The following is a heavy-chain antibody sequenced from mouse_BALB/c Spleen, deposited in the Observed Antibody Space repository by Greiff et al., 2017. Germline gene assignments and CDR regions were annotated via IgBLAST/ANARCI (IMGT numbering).Heavy chain of an antibody. J-gene: IGHJ3*01. V-gene: IGHV2-2*02. CDR3: ASQAYGSPFAY. CDR1: GFSLTSYG. D-gene: IGHD1-1*01. Sequence: QVQLKESGPGLVQPSQSLSITCTVSGFSLTSYGVHWVRQSPGKGLEWLGVIWSGGSTDYNAAFISRLSISKDNSKSQVFFKMNSLQANDTAIYYCASQAYGSPFAYWGQGTLVTVSA. CDR2: IWSGGST.